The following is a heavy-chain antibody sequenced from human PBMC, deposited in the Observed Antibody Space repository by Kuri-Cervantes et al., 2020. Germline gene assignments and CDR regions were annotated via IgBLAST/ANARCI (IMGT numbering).Heavy chain of an antibody. J-gene: IGHJ4*02. CDR3: AKVGY. D-gene: IGHD3-22*01. CDR2: ISGNGANT. V-gene: IGHV3-23*01. CDR1: GFTVDNFA. Sequence: GESLKISCTVSGFTVDNFAMMWVRQSPGKGLEWVSGISGNGANTYYADSVKGRFAISRDTSRRTIYLQIQSLRAEDTAVYYCAKVGYWGRGTQVTVSS.